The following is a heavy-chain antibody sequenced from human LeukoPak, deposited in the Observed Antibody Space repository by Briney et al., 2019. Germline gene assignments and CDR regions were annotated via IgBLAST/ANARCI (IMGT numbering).Heavy chain of an antibody. Sequence: GGSLRLSCAAPGFTFSSYVMHWGRQAPGKGLEWVAIISYDGSNEYYADSVKGRFTISRDNAKNSLYLQMNSLRAEDTAMYYCARRATTERGHSYGLDFWGQGTLVTVSS. D-gene: IGHD5-18*01. V-gene: IGHV3-30*04. CDR3: ARRATTERGHSYGLDF. CDR2: ISYDGSNE. J-gene: IGHJ4*02. CDR1: GFTFSSYV.